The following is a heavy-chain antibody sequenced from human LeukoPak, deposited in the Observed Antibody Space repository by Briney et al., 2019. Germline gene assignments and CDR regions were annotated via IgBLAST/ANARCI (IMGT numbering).Heavy chain of an antibody. CDR2: IRFDGSNN. CDR3: AKARRYCSGGSCYSIDYFDY. J-gene: IGHJ4*02. D-gene: IGHD2-15*01. Sequence: PGGSLRLSCGVSGFIFSDYGMHWVRQAPGKGREWVASIRFDGSNNYYADSVKGRFTISIDNSKNTVYLQMNSLRAEDTAVYSCAKARRYCSGGSCYSIDYFDYWGQGTLVTVSS. CDR1: GFIFSDYG. V-gene: IGHV3-30*02.